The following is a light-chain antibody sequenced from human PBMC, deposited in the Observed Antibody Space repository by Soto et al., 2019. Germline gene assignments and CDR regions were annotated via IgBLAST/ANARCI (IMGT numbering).Light chain of an antibody. CDR3: QESYSFLWGT. CDR2: WAS. Sequence: DIVMTQSPDSLALSLGERATINCKSSQSVLYSSNNKNYLAWYQQKPGQPPKLLIYWASTRESGVPDRFSGSGSGTDFTLTISSLQREDFATYYCQESYSFLWGTCGQGTKVDIK. V-gene: IGKV4-1*01. CDR1: QSVLYSSNNKNY. J-gene: IGKJ1*01.